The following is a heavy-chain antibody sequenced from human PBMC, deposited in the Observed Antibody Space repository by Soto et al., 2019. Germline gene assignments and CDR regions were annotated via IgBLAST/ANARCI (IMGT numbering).Heavy chain of an antibody. CDR1: GFSFNNYI. CDR2: ISDTGGST. CDR3: AKAGANSSTWHSNWFDP. J-gene: IGHJ5*02. V-gene: IGHV3-23*01. D-gene: IGHD6-13*01. Sequence: EVQLLESGGALVPPGGSLRLSCAASGFSFNNYIMNWVRQAPGKGLEWVSGISDTGGSTDYADSVKGRFTISRDNSKNTLFLQMNRLRADDTAMYYGAKAGANSSTWHSNWFDPWGQGTLVTVSS.